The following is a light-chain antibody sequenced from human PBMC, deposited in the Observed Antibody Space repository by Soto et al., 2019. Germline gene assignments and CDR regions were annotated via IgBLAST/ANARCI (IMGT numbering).Light chain of an antibody. CDR3: ATWDDSLNAYV. CDR2: RNN. Sequence: QSVLTQPPSASGTPGQTVTISCSGSSSNIGSYAVNWYQQFPGTAPKVLIYRNNQRPSGVPDRFSGSKSGTSAFLVISGLQSEDEADYSCATWDDSLNAYVFGTGTKVTVL. J-gene: IGLJ1*01. V-gene: IGLV1-44*01. CDR1: SSNIGSYA.